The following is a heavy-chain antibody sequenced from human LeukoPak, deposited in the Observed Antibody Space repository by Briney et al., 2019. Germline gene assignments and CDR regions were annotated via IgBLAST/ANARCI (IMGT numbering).Heavy chain of an antibody. CDR2: ILASGSPT. J-gene: IGHJ4*02. D-gene: IGHD4-17*01. CDR1: GFNFNSYT. CDR3: AKDGTVTTRAFDY. Sequence: GGSLRLSCAASGFNFNSYTMNWVRQAPGKGLQWVANILASGSPTYYADSVKGRFIISRDNSKNTLYLQMNSLRAEDTAVYYCAKDGTVTTRAFDYWGQGTLVTVSS. V-gene: IGHV3-23*05.